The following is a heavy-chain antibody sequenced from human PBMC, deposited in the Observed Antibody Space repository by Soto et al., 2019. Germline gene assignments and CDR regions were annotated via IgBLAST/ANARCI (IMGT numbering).Heavy chain of an antibody. Sequence: ASVKVSCKASGYTFTSYYMHWVRQAPGQGLEWMGIINPSGGSTSYAQKFQGRVTMTRDTSTSTVYMELSSLRSENTAEYYCARVCCSGGSCYSVAYWGQGTPVTVSS. V-gene: IGHV1-46*03. D-gene: IGHD2-15*01. CDR1: GYTFTSYY. J-gene: IGHJ4*02. CDR2: INPSGGST. CDR3: ARVCCSGGSCYSVAY.